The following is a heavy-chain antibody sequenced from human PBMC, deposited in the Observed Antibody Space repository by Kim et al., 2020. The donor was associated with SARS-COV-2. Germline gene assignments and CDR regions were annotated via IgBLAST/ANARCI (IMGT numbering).Heavy chain of an antibody. D-gene: IGHD3-16*01. J-gene: IGHJ4*02. Sequence: GGSLRLSCVASGFTLKIHAVSWVRQAPGKALEWVSSISESGSNTYYADSVKGRFTISRDNSKNTVYLQMDSLRADDTAVYYCAKGRGDVWFDCWGQGTLV. CDR2: ISESGSNT. V-gene: IGHV3-23*01. CDR3: AKGRGDVWFDC. CDR1: GFTLKIHA.